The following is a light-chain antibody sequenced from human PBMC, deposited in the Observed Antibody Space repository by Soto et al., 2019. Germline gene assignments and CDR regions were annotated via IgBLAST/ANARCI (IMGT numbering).Light chain of an antibody. CDR1: QSVSRY. CDR3: QQRYIWPPIT. CDR2: DAS. V-gene: IGKV3-11*01. J-gene: IGKJ5*01. Sequence: EIVLTQSPATLSLSPGERATLSCRASQSVSRYLAWYQQKPGQAPRLLIYDASNRATGIPARFSGSGSGTDFTLTISSLEPEDFAVYYCQQRYIWPPITFGQVTRLEIK.